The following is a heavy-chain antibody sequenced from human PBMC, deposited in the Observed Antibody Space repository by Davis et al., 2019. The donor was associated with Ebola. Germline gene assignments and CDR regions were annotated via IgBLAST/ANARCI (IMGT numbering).Heavy chain of an antibody. J-gene: IGHJ4*02. Sequence: PGGSLRLSCGASGFTFSDYWMHWVRKVPGKGPEWVSRISPDGTNIGYADFVKGRFTISRDNTKNTLYVQMNSLGADDTALYYCASSVWPHTLAHWGQGTPVSVSS. CDR3: ASSVWPHTLAH. CDR2: ISPDGTNI. V-gene: IGHV3-74*01. CDR1: GFTFSDYW. D-gene: IGHD6-19*01.